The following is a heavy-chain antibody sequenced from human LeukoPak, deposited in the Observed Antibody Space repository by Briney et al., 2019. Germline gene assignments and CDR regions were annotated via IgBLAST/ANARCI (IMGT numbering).Heavy chain of an antibody. D-gene: IGHD2-2*01. CDR2: IIPIPGTT. Sequence: SVKVSCKASGGTFSSNAINWVRQAPGQGFEWMGGIIPIPGTTNFAQKFQGRVTITTDESRSTTYMELSSLTSEDTAVYYCARDRCSSSICYLFDYWGQGTLVTVSS. CDR3: ARDRCSSSICYLFDY. V-gene: IGHV1-69*05. J-gene: IGHJ4*02. CDR1: GGTFSSNA.